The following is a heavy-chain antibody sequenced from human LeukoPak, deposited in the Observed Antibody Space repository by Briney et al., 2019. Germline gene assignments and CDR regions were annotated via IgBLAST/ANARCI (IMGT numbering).Heavy chain of an antibody. D-gene: IGHD3-22*01. V-gene: IGHV4-61*02. J-gene: IGHJ3*02. Sequence: SETLSLTCTVSGGSISSGSYYWSWIRQPAGKGLEWIGRIYTSGSTNYNPSLKSRVTISVDTSKNQFSLKLSSVTAADTAVYYCARLDYYDSSGYYRGGAFDIWGQGTMVTVSS. CDR3: ARLDYYDSSGYYRGGAFDI. CDR2: IYTSGST. CDR1: GGSISSGSYY.